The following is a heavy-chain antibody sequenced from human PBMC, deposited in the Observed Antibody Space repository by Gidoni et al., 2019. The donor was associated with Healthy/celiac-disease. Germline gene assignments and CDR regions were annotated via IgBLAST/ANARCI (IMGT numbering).Heavy chain of an antibody. J-gene: IGHJ5*02. CDR2: IYYSGST. CDR1: GGSISSYY. V-gene: IGHV4-59*01. CDR3: AREGTTVTTKSNWFDP. D-gene: IGHD4-17*01. Sequence: QVQLQESGPGLVKPSEPLSLTCTVSGGSISSYYWSWIRQPPGKGLAWIGYIYYSGSTNYNPSLKSRVTISVDTSKNQFSLKLSSVTAADTAVYYCAREGTTVTTKSNWFDPWGQGTLVTVSS.